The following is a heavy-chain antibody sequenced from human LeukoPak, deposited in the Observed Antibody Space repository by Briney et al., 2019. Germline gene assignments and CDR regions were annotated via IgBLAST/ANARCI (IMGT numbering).Heavy chain of an antibody. CDR1: GGSISSGGYY. Sequence: PSQTLSLTCTVSGGSISSGGYYWSWIRQPPGKGLEWIGYIYYSGSTNYNPSLKSRVTISVDTSKNQFSLKLSSVTAADTAVYYCARGDYPGGYYYYGMDVWGQGTTVTVSS. J-gene: IGHJ6*02. V-gene: IGHV4-61*08. CDR2: IYYSGST. CDR3: ARGDYPGGYYYYGMDV. D-gene: IGHD4-11*01.